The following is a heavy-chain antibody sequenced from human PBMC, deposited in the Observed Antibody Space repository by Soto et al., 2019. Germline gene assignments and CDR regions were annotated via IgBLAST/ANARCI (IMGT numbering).Heavy chain of an antibody. V-gene: IGHV3-33*01. CDR1: GFTFSSYG. CDR2: IWYDGSNK. D-gene: IGHD3-22*01. Sequence: GGSLSLSCAASGFTFSSYGMHWVRQAPGKGLEWVAVIWYDGSNKYYADSVKGRFTISRVNSKNTLYLQMNSLRADDTAVYYCARTPYYDSSGYDYWGQGTLVTVSS. J-gene: IGHJ4*02. CDR3: ARTPYYDSSGYDY.